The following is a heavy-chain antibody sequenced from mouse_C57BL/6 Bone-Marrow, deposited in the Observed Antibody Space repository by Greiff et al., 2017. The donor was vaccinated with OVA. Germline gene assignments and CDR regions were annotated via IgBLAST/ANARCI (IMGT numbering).Heavy chain of an antibody. CDR2: IYPRSGNT. V-gene: IGHV1-81*01. CDR1: GYTFTSYG. D-gene: IGHD2-5*01. CDR3: ARWGDSNHYAMDY. Sequence: LVESGAELARPGASVKLSCKASGYTFTSYGISWVKQRTGQGLEWIGEIYPRSGNTYYNEKFKGKATLTADKSSSTAYMELRSLTSEDSAVYFCARWGDSNHYAMDYWGQGTSVTVSS. J-gene: IGHJ4*01.